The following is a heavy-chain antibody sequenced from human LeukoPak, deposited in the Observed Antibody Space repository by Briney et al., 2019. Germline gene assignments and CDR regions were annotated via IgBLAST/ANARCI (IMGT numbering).Heavy chain of an antibody. Sequence: EASVKVSCKASGYTFTSYAMNWVRQAPGQGLEWMGWINTNTGNPTYAQGFTGRFVFSLDTSVSTAYLQISSLKAEDTALYFCAKIHLDYWSGYFPPPHGPFDYWGQGALVSVSS. CDR1: GYTFTSYA. J-gene: IGHJ4*02. CDR3: AKIHLDYWSGYFPPPHGPFDY. V-gene: IGHV7-4-1*02. CDR2: INTNTGNP. D-gene: IGHD3-3*01.